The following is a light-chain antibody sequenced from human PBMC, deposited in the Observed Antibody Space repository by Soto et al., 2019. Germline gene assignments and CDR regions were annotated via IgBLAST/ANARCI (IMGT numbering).Light chain of an antibody. CDR3: QQYDNSVWT. Sequence: EIVLTQSPGTLSLSPGERATLSCRASESVSSTSLAWYQQKPGQAPRLLMYGVSSRATGIPDRFSGSGSGTDFPLTINRLEPEDFAVYFCQQYDNSVWTFGQGTKVDIK. CDR2: GVS. J-gene: IGKJ1*01. V-gene: IGKV3-20*01. CDR1: ESVSSTS.